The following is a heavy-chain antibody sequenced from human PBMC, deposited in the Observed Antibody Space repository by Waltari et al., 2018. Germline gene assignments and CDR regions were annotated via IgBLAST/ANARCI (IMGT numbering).Heavy chain of an antibody. V-gene: IGHV3-30*18. CDR1: GFTFSSYG. CDR3: AKNRALGQQPTTPFDY. D-gene: IGHD6-13*01. CDR2: ISYDGSNK. J-gene: IGHJ4*02. Sequence: QVQLVESGGGVVQPGRSLRLSCAASGFTFSSYGMHWVRQAPGKGLEWVAVISYDGSNKYDADSVKGRFTISRDNSKNTLYLQMNSLRAEDTAVYYCAKNRALGQQPTTPFDYWGQGTLVTVSS.